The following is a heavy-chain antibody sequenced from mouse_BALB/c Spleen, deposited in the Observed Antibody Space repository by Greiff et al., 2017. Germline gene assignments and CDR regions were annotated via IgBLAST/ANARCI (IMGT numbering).Heavy chain of an antibody. CDR2: ISSGGGST. J-gene: IGHJ4*01. Sequence: EVQGVESGGGLVKPGGSLKLSCAASGFAFSSYDMSWVRQTPEKRLEWVAYISSGGGSTYYPDTVKGRFTISRDNAKNTLYLQMSSPKSEDTAMYYCARHRGDGYYDYAMDYWGQGTSVTVSS. CDR1: GFAFSSYD. D-gene: IGHD2-3*01. CDR3: ARHRGDGYYDYAMDY. V-gene: IGHV5-12-1*01.